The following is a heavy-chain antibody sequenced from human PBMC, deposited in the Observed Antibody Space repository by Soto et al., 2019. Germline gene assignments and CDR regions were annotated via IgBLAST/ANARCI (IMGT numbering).Heavy chain of an antibody. CDR3: AREGFCSSGSCALYSHDYFSMDV. D-gene: IGHD2-15*01. Sequence: ASVKVSCKASGYSFTRYGISWVRQAPGQGLEWMGWISTYNANTKYAQKFQGRVTMTTDTPTTTAYMELRSLTSHDTAVYYCAREGFCSSGSCALYSHDYFSMDVWGQGTTVTVSS. CDR2: ISTYNANT. V-gene: IGHV1-18*01. J-gene: IGHJ6*02. CDR1: GYSFTRYG.